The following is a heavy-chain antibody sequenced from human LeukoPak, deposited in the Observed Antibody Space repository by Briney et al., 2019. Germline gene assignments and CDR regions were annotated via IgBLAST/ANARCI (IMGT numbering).Heavy chain of an antibody. CDR1: GFTFSDYY. D-gene: IGHD4-17*01. CDR3: AGAPSYGTFAY. V-gene: IGHV3-11*01. CDR2: ISSSGSTI. Sequence: GGSLRLSCAASGFTFSDYYMSWNRQAPGKGLEWASYISSSGSTIYYADSVNGRFAISRDNAKNSLYRQMNSLRAEETVVDYCAGAPSYGTFAYWGQGTLVPVS. J-gene: IGHJ4*02.